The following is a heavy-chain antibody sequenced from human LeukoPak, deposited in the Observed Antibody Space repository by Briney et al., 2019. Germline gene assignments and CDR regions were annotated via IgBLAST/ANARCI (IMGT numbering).Heavy chain of an antibody. D-gene: IGHD3-10*01. V-gene: IGHV4-59*08. Sequence: PSETLPLTCTVSDDSISDYYRGWIRQPPGKGLEWIGYFHNSGTSTYNPSLKSRVTISADTSKNQFSLKLSPVTAADTAVYYCARLPYGSGTSGYAFDIWGQGTMVTVSS. CDR2: FHNSGTS. CDR3: ARLPYGSGTSGYAFDI. J-gene: IGHJ3*02. CDR1: DDSISDYY.